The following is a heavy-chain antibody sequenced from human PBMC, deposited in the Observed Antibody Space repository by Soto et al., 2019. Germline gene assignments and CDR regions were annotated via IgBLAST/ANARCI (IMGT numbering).Heavy chain of an antibody. D-gene: IGHD6-6*01. CDR1: GFTFSSYS. V-gene: IGHV3-48*02. CDR3: ARASAIGRLVRDDAFDI. J-gene: IGHJ3*02. Sequence: EVQLVESGGGLVQPGGSLRLSCAASGFTFSSYSMNWVRQAPGKGLEWVSYISSSSSTIYYADSVKGRFTISRDNAKNSLYLQMNSLRDEDTVVYYCARASAIGRLVRDDAFDIWGQVTMVTVSS. CDR2: ISSSSSTI.